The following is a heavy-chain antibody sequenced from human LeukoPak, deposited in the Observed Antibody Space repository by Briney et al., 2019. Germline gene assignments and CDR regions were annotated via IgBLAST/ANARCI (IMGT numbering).Heavy chain of an antibody. D-gene: IGHD2-2*01. J-gene: IGHJ4*02. CDR1: GYTFTGYY. V-gene: IGHV1-2*06. Sequence: EASVKVSCKASGYTFTGYYMHWVRQAPGQGLEWMGRINPNSGGTNYAQKFQGRVTMTRDTSISTAYMELSRLRSDDTAVYYCARGGRVVPAAIDYWGQGTLVTVSS. CDR2: INPNSGGT. CDR3: ARGGRVVPAAIDY.